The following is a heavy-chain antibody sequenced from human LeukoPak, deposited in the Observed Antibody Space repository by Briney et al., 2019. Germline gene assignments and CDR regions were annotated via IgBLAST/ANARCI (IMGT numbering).Heavy chain of an antibody. Sequence: HTGGSLRLSCTASGFSFSNYWMTWVRQAPGKGLERVADINGDGSHSYCVDSVKGRFTLSRDNAKNSLFLQMNSLRAEDTAVYYCVKISGWYCLDYWGQGTLVTVSS. J-gene: IGHJ4*02. CDR1: GFSFSNYW. CDR3: VKISGWYCLDY. D-gene: IGHD6-13*01. V-gene: IGHV3-7*03. CDR2: INGDGSHS.